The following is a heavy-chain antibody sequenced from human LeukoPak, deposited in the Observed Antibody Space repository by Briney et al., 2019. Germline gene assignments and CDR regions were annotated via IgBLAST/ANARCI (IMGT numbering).Heavy chain of an antibody. J-gene: IGHJ6*03. V-gene: IGHV4-34*01. CDR1: GGSFSGYY. CDR2: INHSGST. Sequence: SETLSLTCAVYGGSFSGYYWSWIRQPPGKGLEWIGEINHSGSTNYNPSLKSRVTISVDTSKNQFSLKLSSVTAADTAVYYCARAPTHYFNSSGYLYYYYIDVWGKGTTVTVSS. CDR3: ARAPTHYFNSSGYLYYYYIDV. D-gene: IGHD3-22*01.